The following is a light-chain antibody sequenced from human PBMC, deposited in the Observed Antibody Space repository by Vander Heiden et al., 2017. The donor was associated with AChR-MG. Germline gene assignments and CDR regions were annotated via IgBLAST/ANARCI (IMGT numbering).Light chain of an antibody. CDR2: RND. V-gene: IGLV1-47*01. Sequence: QSVLAQPPSVSGTPGQRVTISCSGSDSNLGSHFVYWYQQLPGTAPRLLICRNDQRPSGVPDRFFGSKSGTSASLAISGLRPEDEGDYYCATWHDSLSARYVFGTGTKVTVL. CDR3: ATWHDSLSARYV. J-gene: IGLJ1*01. CDR1: DSNLGSHF.